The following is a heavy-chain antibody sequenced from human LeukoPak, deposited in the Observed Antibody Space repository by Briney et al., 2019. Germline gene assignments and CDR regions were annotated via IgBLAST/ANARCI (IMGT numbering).Heavy chain of an antibody. D-gene: IGHD4-17*01. CDR2: IYSGGST. V-gene: IGHV3-66*02. CDR1: GFTVSSNY. J-gene: IGHJ6*02. Sequence: PGGSLGLSCAASGFTVSSNYMSWVRQAPGKGLEWVSVIYSGGSTYYADSVKGRFTISRDNSKNTLYLQMNSLRAEDTAVYYCARLYGDYGTYYYYYGMDVWGQGTTVTVSS. CDR3: ARLYGDYGTYYYYYGMDV.